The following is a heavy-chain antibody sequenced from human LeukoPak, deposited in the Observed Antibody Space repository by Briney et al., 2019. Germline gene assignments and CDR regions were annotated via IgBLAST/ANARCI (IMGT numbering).Heavy chain of an antibody. V-gene: IGHV4-34*01. Sequence: SETLSLTCAVYGGSFSGYYWSWIRQPPGKGLEWIGEINHSGSTNYNPSLKSRVTISVDTSKNQFSLKLSSVTAADTAVYYCARRRGLYAAAGYYHYYYYMDVWGKGTTVTISS. CDR3: ARRRGLYAAAGYYHYYYYMDV. J-gene: IGHJ6*03. D-gene: IGHD6-13*01. CDR2: INHSGST. CDR1: GGSFSGYY.